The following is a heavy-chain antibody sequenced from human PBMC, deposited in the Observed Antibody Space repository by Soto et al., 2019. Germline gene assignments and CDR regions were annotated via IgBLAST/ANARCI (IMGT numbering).Heavy chain of an antibody. CDR3: ARGRTPAHFDY. J-gene: IGHJ4*02. CDR2: IYYSGST. Sequence: SETLSLTCTVSGGSISSSSYYWGWIRQPPGKGLEWIGSIYYSGSTNYNPSLKSRVTISVDTSKNQFSLKLSSVTAADTAVYYCARGRTPAHFDYWGQGTLVTVSS. CDR1: GGSISSSSYY. V-gene: IGHV4-39*07.